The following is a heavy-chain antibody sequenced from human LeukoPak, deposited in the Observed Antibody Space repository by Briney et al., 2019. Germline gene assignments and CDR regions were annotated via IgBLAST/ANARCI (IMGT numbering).Heavy chain of an antibody. V-gene: IGHV3-23*01. D-gene: IGHD1-26*01. CDR1: GFNFSSYE. CDR3: AREKSGSYFEFDY. J-gene: IGHJ4*02. Sequence: GGSLRLSCAASGFNFSSYEMNWVRQAPGKGLEWVSAISGSGGQTHYADSVKGRFTISRDNSKNTLYLQMNSLRAEDTAVYYCAREKSGSYFEFDYWGQGTLVTVSS. CDR2: ISGSGGQT.